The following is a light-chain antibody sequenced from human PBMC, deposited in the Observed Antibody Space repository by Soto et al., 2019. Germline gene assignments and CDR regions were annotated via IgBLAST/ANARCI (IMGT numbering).Light chain of an antibody. CDR3: QQYGSSPLT. J-gene: IGKJ4*01. CDR1: QSVRNNY. Sequence: EILLTQSPGTLSLSPGERATLSCRASQSVRNNYLVWYQQKPGQPPRFLMYDVSTRATGIPDRFSGSGSGTDFPLTIRRLEPEDFAVYSCQQYGSSPLTFGGGTKVDIK. V-gene: IGKV3-20*01. CDR2: DVS.